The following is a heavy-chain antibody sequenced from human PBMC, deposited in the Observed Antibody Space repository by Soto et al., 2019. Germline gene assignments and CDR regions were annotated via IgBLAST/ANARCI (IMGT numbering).Heavy chain of an antibody. Sequence: QVQLVPSGAEVKRPGSSVKVSCKASGGTFSSYAISWVRQAPGQGLEWMGGIIPIFGTPNYAQKFQGRVTITADESTSTAYMELSSLRSEDTAVYYCARHVPAAGYYYGMDVWGQGTTVTVSS. CDR2: IIPIFGTP. CDR1: GGTFSSYA. CDR3: ARHVPAAGYYYGMDV. V-gene: IGHV1-69*12. J-gene: IGHJ6*02. D-gene: IGHD2-2*01.